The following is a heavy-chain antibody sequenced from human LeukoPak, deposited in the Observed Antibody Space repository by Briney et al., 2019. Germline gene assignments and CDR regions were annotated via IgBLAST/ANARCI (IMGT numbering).Heavy chain of an antibody. D-gene: IGHD4-17*01. Sequence: GGSLRLSCAASGFTFSSYEMNWVRQAPGKGLEWVSYISSSGSIIHYADSVKGRFTISRDNAKNSLYLQMNNLRAEDTALYFCARPAYGDWGQGTLVTVSS. CDR2: ISSSGSII. CDR3: ARPAYGD. J-gene: IGHJ4*02. V-gene: IGHV3-48*03. CDR1: GFTFSSYE.